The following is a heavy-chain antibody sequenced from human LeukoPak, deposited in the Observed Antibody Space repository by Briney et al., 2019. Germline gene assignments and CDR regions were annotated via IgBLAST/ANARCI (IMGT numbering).Heavy chain of an antibody. CDR3: AKDRGYSSGWFNWFDP. CDR1: GFTFSSYA. D-gene: IGHD6-19*01. Sequence: GGSLRLSCAASGFTFSSYAMSWVRQAPGKGLEWVSAISGSGGSTYYADSVKGRFTIPRDNSKNTLYLQMNSLRAEDTAVYYCAKDRGYSSGWFNWFDPWGQGTLVTVSS. CDR2: ISGSGGST. V-gene: IGHV3-23*01. J-gene: IGHJ5*02.